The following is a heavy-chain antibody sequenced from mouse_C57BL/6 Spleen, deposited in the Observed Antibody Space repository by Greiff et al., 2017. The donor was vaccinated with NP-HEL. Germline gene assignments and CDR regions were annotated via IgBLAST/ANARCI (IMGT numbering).Heavy chain of an antibody. J-gene: IGHJ4*01. D-gene: IGHD2-10*01. V-gene: IGHV1-18*01. CDR1: GYTFTDYN. CDR3: ARRTYYGNPYYAMDY. Sequence: EVQLQQSGPELVKPGASVKIPCKASGYTFTDYNMDWVKQSHGKSLEWIGDINPNNGGTIYNQKFKGKATLTVDKSAGTAYMELRSLPSGDTAVFYCARRTYYGNPYYAMDYWDQGTSVTVSS. CDR2: INPNNGGT.